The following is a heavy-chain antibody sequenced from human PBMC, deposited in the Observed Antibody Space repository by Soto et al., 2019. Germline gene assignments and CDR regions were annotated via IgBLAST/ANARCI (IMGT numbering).Heavy chain of an antibody. CDR3: AKAPGIAAAGTNFDY. J-gene: IGHJ4*01. CDR2: ISYDGGSNK. D-gene: IGHD6-13*01. Sequence: PGGSLRLSCAASGFTFSSYGMHWVRQAPGKGLEWVAVISYDGGSNKYYADSVKGRFTISRDNSKNTLYLQMNGLRAEDTAVYYCAKAPGIAAAGTNFDYWGHGTLVTVSS. CDR1: GFTFSSYG. V-gene: IGHV3-30*18.